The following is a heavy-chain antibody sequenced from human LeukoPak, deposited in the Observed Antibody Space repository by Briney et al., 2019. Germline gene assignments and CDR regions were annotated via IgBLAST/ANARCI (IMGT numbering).Heavy chain of an antibody. CDR1: GFTFSNFG. CDR2: ISYDGSTK. Sequence: GGSLRLSCEASGFTFSNFGMHWVRQAPGKGLEWVAIISYDGSTKYYADSVKGRFTISRDNSKNTLYLQMNSLRAEDTAVYYCARVKTDSYGYGPDYWGQGTLVTVSS. CDR3: ARVKTDSYGYGPDY. V-gene: IGHV3-30*03. J-gene: IGHJ4*02. D-gene: IGHD5-18*01.